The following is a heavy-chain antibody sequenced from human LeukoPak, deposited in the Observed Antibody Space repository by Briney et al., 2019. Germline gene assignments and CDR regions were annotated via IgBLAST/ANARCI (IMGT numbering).Heavy chain of an antibody. D-gene: IGHD3-3*01. CDR1: GFTFSSYS. V-gene: IGHV3-48*01. CDR3: AREPYSVTIFGVVSGWFDP. Sequence: PGGSLRLSCAASGFTFSSYSMNWVRQAPGKGLEWVSYISSSSSTIYYADSVKGRFTISRDNAKNSLYLQMNSLRAEDTAVYYCAREPYSVTIFGVVSGWFDPWGQGTLVTVSS. CDR2: ISSSSSTI. J-gene: IGHJ5*02.